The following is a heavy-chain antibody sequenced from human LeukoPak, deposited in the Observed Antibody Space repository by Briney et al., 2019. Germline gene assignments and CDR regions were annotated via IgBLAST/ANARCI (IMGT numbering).Heavy chain of an antibody. V-gene: IGHV4-59*01. CDR1: GGSISSYY. D-gene: IGHD6-13*01. Sequence: SETLSLTCTVSGGSISSYYWSWIRQPLGKGLEWIGYIYYSGSTNYNPSLKSRVTISVDTSKNQFSLKLSSMTAADTAVYYCARDIGVYSSSWYVHGYFDYWGQGTLVTVSS. CDR2: IYYSGST. J-gene: IGHJ4*02. CDR3: ARDIGVYSSSWYVHGYFDY.